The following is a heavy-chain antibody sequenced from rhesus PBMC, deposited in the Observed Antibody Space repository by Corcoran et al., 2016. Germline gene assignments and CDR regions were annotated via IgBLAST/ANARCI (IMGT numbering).Heavy chain of an antibody. V-gene: IGHV4S10*01. CDR2: IYGSSTST. Sequence: QVQLQESGPGVVKPSETLSLTCAVSGGSISDSYRWSWIRQPPGKGLEWIGYIYGSSTSTNYNPSLKRRVTISKDTSKNQFSLKRSSVTAADTAVYYCARGSRYFDYWGQGVLVTVSS. CDR3: ARGSRYFDY. D-gene: IGHD2-39*01. J-gene: IGHJ4*01. CDR1: GGSISDSYR.